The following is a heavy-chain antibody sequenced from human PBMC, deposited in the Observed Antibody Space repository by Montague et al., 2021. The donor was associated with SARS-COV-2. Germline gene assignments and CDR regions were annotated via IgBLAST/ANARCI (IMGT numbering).Heavy chain of an antibody. CDR3: ARGGYYDNTGYYSDYYYNMDV. V-gene: IGHV4-59*01. CDR1: GGSIDSFY. D-gene: IGHD3-22*01. J-gene: IGHJ6*02. Sequence: SETLSLTCTVSGGSIDSFYWSWIRRPPGKELEWIGCIFHSGRTYYNPSLKSRVSMSVDTSKNQVSLRLSSLTAADTAVYYCARGGYYDNTGYYSDYYYNMDVWGQGTTVTVSS. CDR2: IFHSGRT.